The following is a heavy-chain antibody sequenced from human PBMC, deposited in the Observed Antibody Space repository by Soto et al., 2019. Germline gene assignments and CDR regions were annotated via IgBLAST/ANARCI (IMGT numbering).Heavy chain of an antibody. V-gene: IGHV1-2*04. D-gene: IGHD3-22*01. J-gene: IGHJ5*02. CDR1: GYTFTGYY. CDR3: ARDHYDSSVYLAGWFDP. Sequence: QVQLVQSGAEVKKPGASVKVSCKASGYTFTGYYMHWVRQAPGQGLEWMGWINPNSGGTNYAQKFQGWVTMTRDTSISTAYMELSRLRSDDTAVYYCARDHYDSSVYLAGWFDPWGQGTLVTVSS. CDR2: INPNSGGT.